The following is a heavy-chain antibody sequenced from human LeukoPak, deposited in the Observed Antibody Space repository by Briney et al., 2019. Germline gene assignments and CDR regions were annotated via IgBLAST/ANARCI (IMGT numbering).Heavy chain of an antibody. Sequence: GGSLRLSCAASGFTVSSNYMSWVRQAPGKGLEWVSVIYSGGSTYYADSVKGRFTISRDNSKNTLYLQMNSLRAEVTAVYYCARARTSSSYYFDYWGQGTLVSVSS. CDR2: IYSGGST. V-gene: IGHV3-53*01. CDR1: GFTVSSNY. CDR3: ARARTSSSYYFDY. D-gene: IGHD3/OR15-3a*01. J-gene: IGHJ4*02.